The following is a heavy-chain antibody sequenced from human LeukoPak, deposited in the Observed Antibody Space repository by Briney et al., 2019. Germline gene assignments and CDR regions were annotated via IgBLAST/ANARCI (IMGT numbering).Heavy chain of an antibody. CDR2: IYHTGNT. CDR3: ARSSSRWQGHNNWSAP. CDR1: DYSISSDSY. V-gene: IGHV4-38-2*01. Sequence: SETLSLTCALSDYSISSDSYCGWLRKPPGKGREGIGDIYHTGNTYYNPSLRGRVTISVETSKNQVSLKVRSVTAAATAVYSCARSSSRWQGHNNWSAPWGQGTLVSVSS. J-gene: IGHJ5*02. D-gene: IGHD6-19*01.